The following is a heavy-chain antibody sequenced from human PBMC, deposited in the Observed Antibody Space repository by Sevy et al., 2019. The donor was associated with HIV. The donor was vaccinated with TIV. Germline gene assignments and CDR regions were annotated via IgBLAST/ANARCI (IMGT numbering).Heavy chain of an antibody. J-gene: IGHJ5*02. CDR3: ATTVSCGGDCYFFDP. CDR1: GDIFRNFV. CDR2: IITISGTA. D-gene: IGHD2-21*02. Sequence: ASEKVSCKASGDIFRNFVITWVRQAPGQGLEWMGGIITISGTANNAQKYNGRVTITADEATSTVYMELRSLRSEDTAVYYCATTVSCGGDCYFFDPWGQGTLVTVSS. V-gene: IGHV1-69*13.